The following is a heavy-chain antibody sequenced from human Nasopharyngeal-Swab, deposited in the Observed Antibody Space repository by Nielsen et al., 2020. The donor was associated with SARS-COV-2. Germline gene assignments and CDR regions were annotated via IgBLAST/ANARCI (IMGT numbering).Heavy chain of an antibody. V-gene: IGHV4-39*07. Sequence: WIRQPPGKGLEWIGSIYYSGSTYYNPSLKSRVTISVDTSKNQFSLKLSSVTAADTAVYYCAREGLYSSSLAYWGQGTPVTVSS. CDR2: IYYSGST. D-gene: IGHD6-6*01. J-gene: IGHJ4*02. CDR3: AREGLYSSSLAY.